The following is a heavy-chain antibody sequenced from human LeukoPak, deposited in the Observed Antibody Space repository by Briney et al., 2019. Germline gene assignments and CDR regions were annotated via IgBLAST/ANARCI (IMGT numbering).Heavy chain of an antibody. CDR2: IYSDGNT. Sequence: GGSLRLSCAASGVTFSSNYMSWVRQAPGKGLEWVSVIYSDGNTYYADSVKGRFTISRDNSKNTVYLQMNSLRAEDTAVYYCATPSGGYWGQGTLVTVSS. V-gene: IGHV3-66*04. J-gene: IGHJ4*02. CDR3: ATPSGGY. CDR1: GVTFSSNY. D-gene: IGHD6-25*01.